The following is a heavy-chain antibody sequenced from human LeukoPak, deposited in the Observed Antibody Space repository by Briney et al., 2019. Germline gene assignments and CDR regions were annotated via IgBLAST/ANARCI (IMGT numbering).Heavy chain of an antibody. CDR3: TRHPTSISNPYYIDV. D-gene: IGHD2-2*01. CDR2: IYPGDFDT. J-gene: IGHJ6*03. CDR1: GYSFISYW. V-gene: IGHV5-51*01. Sequence: KPGESLKTSCKGSGYSFISYWIGWVRQMPGKGLEWMGIIYPGDFDTRYSPSFQGQVTISVDTSISTAYLQWSSLRASDTAIYYCTRHPTSISNPYYIDVWGRGTTVTVSS.